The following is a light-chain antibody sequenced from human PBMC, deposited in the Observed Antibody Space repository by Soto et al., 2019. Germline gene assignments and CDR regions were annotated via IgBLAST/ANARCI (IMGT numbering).Light chain of an antibody. J-gene: IGLJ2*01. CDR2: DVS. CDR1: SSDVGGHNY. Sequence: QSALTQPVSVSGSPGQSITISCTGTSSDVGGHNYVSWYQQHPGKAPKLMIYDVSNRPSGVSNRFSGSKSGNTASLTISGLQAEDEADYYCSSYTSSSTVVFGGGTKLTVL. V-gene: IGLV2-14*01. CDR3: SSYTSSSTVV.